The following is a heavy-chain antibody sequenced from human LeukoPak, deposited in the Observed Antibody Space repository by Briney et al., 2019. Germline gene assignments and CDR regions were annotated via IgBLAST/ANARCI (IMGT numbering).Heavy chain of an antibody. J-gene: IGHJ3*01. CDR1: GFTFSSYA. V-gene: IGHV3-23*01. CDR2: ISGSGGST. Sequence: GGSLRLSCAASGFTFSSYAMSWVRQAPGKGLEWVSAISGSGGSTYCADSVKGRFTISRDNSKNTLYLQMNSLRAEDTAVYYCAKTTAKPRYYYGSGSYYNVWGQGTMVTVSS. D-gene: IGHD3-10*01. CDR3: AKTTAKPRYYYGSGSYYNV.